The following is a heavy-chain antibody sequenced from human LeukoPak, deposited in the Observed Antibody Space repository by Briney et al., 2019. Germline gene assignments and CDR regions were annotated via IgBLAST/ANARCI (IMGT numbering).Heavy chain of an antibody. CDR3: ARDRPSPYDFWSGYNYGMDV. D-gene: IGHD3-3*01. CDR1: GGSVSSGSYY. Sequence: PSETLSLTCAVSGGSVSSGSYYWSWIRQPPGKGLEWIGYIYYSGSTNYNPSLKSRVTISVDTSKNQFSLKLSSVTAADTAVYYCARDRPSPYDFWSGYNYGMDVWGQGTTVTVSS. J-gene: IGHJ6*02. V-gene: IGHV4-61*01. CDR2: IYYSGST.